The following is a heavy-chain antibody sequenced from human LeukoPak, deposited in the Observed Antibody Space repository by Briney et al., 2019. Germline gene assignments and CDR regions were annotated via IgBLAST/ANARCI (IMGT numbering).Heavy chain of an antibody. CDR2: ISYDGSNE. V-gene: IGHV3-30*18. CDR1: GFTFSSYG. Sequence: PGGSLRLSCAASGFTFSSYGVHWVRQAPGKGLEWVAVISYDGSNEYYADSVKGRFTISRDNSKNTLYLQMNSLRADDTAVYYCANPYDYDSSGYSIGYWGQGTLVIVSS. D-gene: IGHD3-22*01. CDR3: ANPYDYDSSGYSIGY. J-gene: IGHJ4*02.